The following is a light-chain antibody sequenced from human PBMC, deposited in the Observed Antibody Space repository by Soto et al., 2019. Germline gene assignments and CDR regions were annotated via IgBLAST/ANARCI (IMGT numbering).Light chain of an antibody. CDR3: QHYHQYDPWT. CDR1: QSISKW. J-gene: IGKJ1*01. V-gene: IGKV1-5*01. CDR2: DAS. Sequence: DIQMTQSPSALSASVGDRVTITCRASQSISKWLAWYQQKPGKAPKLLIYDASILGSGVPSRFSGSRSGAEFTLAISSLQPDHFATYYGQHYHQYDPWTFGQGTSVDVK.